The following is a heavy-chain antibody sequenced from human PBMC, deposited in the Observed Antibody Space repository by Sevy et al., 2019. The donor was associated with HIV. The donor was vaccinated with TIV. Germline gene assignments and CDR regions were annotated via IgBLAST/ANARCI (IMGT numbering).Heavy chain of an antibody. Sequence: GGSLRLSCAASGFTFSSYSMNWVRQAPGKGLEWVSSISTSSSYTYYAVSVKGRFTISRDNAKNSLYLQMNSLRAEDRAGYYCARGPIVVVTSAPPPDFDYWGQGTLVTVSS. D-gene: IGHD2-2*01. CDR3: ARGPIVVVTSAPPPDFDY. J-gene: IGHJ4*02. V-gene: IGHV3-21*01. CDR1: GFTFSSYS. CDR2: ISTSSSYT.